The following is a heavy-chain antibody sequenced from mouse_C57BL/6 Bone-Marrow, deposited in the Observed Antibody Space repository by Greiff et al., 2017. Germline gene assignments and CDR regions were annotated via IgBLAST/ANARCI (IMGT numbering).Heavy chain of an antibody. J-gene: IGHJ2*01. CDR1: GFTFSSYA. CDR3: TRGGTMVTTTGYYFDY. CDR2: ISSGGDYI. V-gene: IGHV5-9-1*02. Sequence: DVHLVESGEGLVKPGGSLKLSCAASGFTFSSYAMSWVRQTPEKRLEWVAYISSGGDYIYYADTVKGRFTISRDNARNTLYLQMSSLKSEDTAMYYCTRGGTMVTTTGYYFDYWGQGTTLTVSS. D-gene: IGHD2-2*01.